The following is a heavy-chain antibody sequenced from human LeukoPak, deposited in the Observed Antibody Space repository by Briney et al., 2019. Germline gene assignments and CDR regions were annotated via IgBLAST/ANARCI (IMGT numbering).Heavy chain of an antibody. CDR2: ISYDGSNK. V-gene: IGHV3-30*04. CDR3: ARDWDIVVVVAIYGMDV. CDR1: GFTFGRYA. Sequence: PGGSLRLSCAASGFTFGRYAMHWVRQAPGKGLEWVAVISYDGSNKYYADSVKGRFTISRDNSKNTLYLQMNSLRAEDTAVYYCARDWDIVVVVAIYGMDVWGQGTTVTVSS. D-gene: IGHD2-15*01. J-gene: IGHJ6*02.